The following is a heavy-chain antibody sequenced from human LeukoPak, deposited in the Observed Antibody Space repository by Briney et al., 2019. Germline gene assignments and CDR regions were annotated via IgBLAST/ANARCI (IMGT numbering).Heavy chain of an antibody. D-gene: IGHD3-10*01. V-gene: IGHV3-21*01. CDR1: GFTFSGYA. J-gene: IGHJ6*03. CDR2: ISTTSSSSYI. Sequence: GGSLRLSCAASGFTFSGYAMNWVRQAPGKGLEWVSSISTTSSSSYIHYADSMKGRFTISRDNAKSSLYLQMNSLRAEDTAVYYCARVMAGYSYMDVWGKGTTVTVSS. CDR3: ARVMAGYSYMDV.